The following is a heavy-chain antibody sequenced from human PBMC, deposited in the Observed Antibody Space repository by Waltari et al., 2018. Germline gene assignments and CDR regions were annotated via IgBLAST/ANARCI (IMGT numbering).Heavy chain of an antibody. D-gene: IGHD3-3*01. CDR2: IKQDGSEK. V-gene: IGHV3-7*01. Sequence: EVQLVESGGGLVQPGGSLRLSCAASGFTFSRYWMSWVRQAPGKGLELVANIKQDGSEKYYVDSVKGRFTISRDNAKNSLYLQMNSLRAEDTAVYYCASSIWSGYYWGQGTLVTVSS. CDR1: GFTFSRYW. J-gene: IGHJ4*02. CDR3: ASSIWSGYY.